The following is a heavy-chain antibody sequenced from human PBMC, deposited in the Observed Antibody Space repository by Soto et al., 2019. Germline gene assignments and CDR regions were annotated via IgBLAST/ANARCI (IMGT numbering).Heavy chain of an antibody. V-gene: IGHV4-30-4*01. CDR2: IYYSGST. CDR3: ARDRGSRQIAAAGSTWFDP. Sequence: PSETLSLTCTVSGGSISSGDYYWSWIRQPPGKGLEWIGYIYYSGSTYYNPSLKSRVTISVDTSKNQFSLKLSSVTAADTAVYYCARDRGSRQIAAAGSTWFDPWGQGTLVTVSS. CDR1: GGSISSGDYY. J-gene: IGHJ5*02. D-gene: IGHD6-13*01.